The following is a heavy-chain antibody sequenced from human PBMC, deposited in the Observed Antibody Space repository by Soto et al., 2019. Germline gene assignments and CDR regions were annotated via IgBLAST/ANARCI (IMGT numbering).Heavy chain of an antibody. V-gene: IGHV4-59*01. CDR3: ARERGNTVTDGMDV. CDR1: GGSISSYY. Sequence: QVQLQESGPGLVKPSETLSLTCTVSGGSISSYYWSWIRQPPGKGLEWIGYIYYSGGTNYNPSLKSRVTITVDTSKNQFSLKLSSVTAADTAVYYCARERGNTVTDGMDVWGQGTTVTVSS. CDR2: IYYSGGT. D-gene: IGHD4-4*01. J-gene: IGHJ6*02.